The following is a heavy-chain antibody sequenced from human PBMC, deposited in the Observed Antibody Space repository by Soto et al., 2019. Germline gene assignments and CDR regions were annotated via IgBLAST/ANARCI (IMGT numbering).Heavy chain of an antibody. Sequence: ASVKVSCKASGYTFTSYGISWLRQAPGQGLEWMGWISAYNGNTNYAQKLQGRVTMTTDTSTSTAYMELRSLRSDDTAVYYCARTVTIAAAGIYYYYYGMDVWGQGTTVTVSS. V-gene: IGHV1-18*04. D-gene: IGHD6-13*01. CDR1: GYTFTSYG. J-gene: IGHJ6*02. CDR2: ISAYNGNT. CDR3: ARTVTIAAAGIYYYYYGMDV.